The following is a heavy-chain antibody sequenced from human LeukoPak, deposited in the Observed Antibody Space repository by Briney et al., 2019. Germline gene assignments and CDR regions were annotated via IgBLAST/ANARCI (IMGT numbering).Heavy chain of an antibody. CDR3: ARDPASPYYDFWSGYFGWFDP. CDR1: GGSISSSSYY. Sequence: SETLSLTCTVSGGSISSSSYYWGWIRQPPEKGLEWIGSIYYSGSTYYNPSLKSRVTISGDTSKNQFSLKLSSVTAADTAVYYCARDPASPYYDFWSGYFGWFDPWGQGTLVTVSS. D-gene: IGHD3-3*01. CDR2: IYYSGST. V-gene: IGHV4-39*07. J-gene: IGHJ5*02.